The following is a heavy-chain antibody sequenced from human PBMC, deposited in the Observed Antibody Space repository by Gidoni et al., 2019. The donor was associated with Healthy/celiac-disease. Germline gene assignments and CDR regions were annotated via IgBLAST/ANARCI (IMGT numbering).Heavy chain of an antibody. CDR1: GFTFSSYG. D-gene: IGHD3-10*01. Sequence: QVQLVESGGGVVQPGRSLRLSCAASGFTFSSYGMHWVRQAPGKGLAWVAVIWYDGSNKYYADSVKGRFTISRDNSKNTLYLQMNSLRAEDTAVYYCARDSGNWGSDAFDIWGQGTMVTVSS. CDR2: IWYDGSNK. V-gene: IGHV3-33*01. J-gene: IGHJ3*02. CDR3: ARDSGNWGSDAFDI.